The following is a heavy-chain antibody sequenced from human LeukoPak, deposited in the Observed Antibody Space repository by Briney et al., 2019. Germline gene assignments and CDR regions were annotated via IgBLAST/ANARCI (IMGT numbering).Heavy chain of an antibody. CDR2: TYFTGST. CDR1: RGSISSGGHY. J-gene: IGHJ6*02. V-gene: IGHV4-31*03. CDR3: ARLVGVRLPAVV. D-gene: IGHD1-26*01. Sequence: SETLSLTCNVSRGSISSGGHYWSWVRQRPGKGLEWMGYTYFTGSTYYNPSLQSRLIISADTSMTQFSLRLRSVTAADTAVYYCARLVGVRLPAVVWGQGTTVTVSS.